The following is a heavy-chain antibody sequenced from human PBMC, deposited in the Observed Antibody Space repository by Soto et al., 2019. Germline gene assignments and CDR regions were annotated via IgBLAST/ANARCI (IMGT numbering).Heavy chain of an antibody. Sequence: SETLSPTCTVSGDSISSYYWSWIRQPPGQGLEWIGYIHYSGSTNYNPSLKSRVTISVDTSKNQNSLKLSSVTAADTAVYYCARHRGGSGSYYEGRYYYYGMDVWGQGTTVTVSS. CDR1: GDSISSYY. V-gene: IGHV4-59*08. CDR2: IHYSGST. CDR3: ARHRGGSGSYYEGRYYYYGMDV. J-gene: IGHJ6*02. D-gene: IGHD3-10*01.